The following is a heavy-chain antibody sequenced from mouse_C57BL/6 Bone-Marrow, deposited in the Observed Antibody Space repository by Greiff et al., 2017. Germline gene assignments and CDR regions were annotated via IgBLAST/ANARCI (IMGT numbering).Heavy chain of an antibody. V-gene: IGHV2-6*03. CDR1: GFSLTSYG. CDR2: IWSDGST. D-gene: IGHD2-1*01. CDR3: ARRGNYENYYAMDY. J-gene: IGHJ4*01. Sequence: VKLMESGPGLVAPSQSLSITCTVSGFSLTSYGVHWVRQPPGKGLEWLVVIWSDGSTTYNSALKSRLSISKDNSKSQVFLKMNSLQTDDTAMYYCARRGNYENYYAMDYWGQGTSVTVSS.